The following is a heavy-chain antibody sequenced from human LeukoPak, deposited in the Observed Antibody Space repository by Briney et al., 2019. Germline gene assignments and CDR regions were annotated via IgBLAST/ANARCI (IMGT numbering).Heavy chain of an antibody. Sequence: GESLKISCKGSGYSFTSYWIGWVRQMPGKGLEWMGIIYPGDSDTRYSPSFQGQVTISADKSISTAYLQCSSLKASDTAMYYCARGSGSSSWYGNYFDYWGQGTLVTVSS. V-gene: IGHV5-51*01. D-gene: IGHD6-13*01. J-gene: IGHJ4*02. CDR1: GYSFTSYW. CDR2: IYPGDSDT. CDR3: ARGSGSSSWYGNYFDY.